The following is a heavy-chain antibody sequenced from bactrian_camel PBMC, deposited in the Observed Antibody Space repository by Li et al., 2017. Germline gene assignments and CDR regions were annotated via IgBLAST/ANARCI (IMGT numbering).Heavy chain of an antibody. CDR1: GFTVSTYD. D-gene: IGHD3*01. CDR2: IFRNGTNT. Sequence: QLVESGGGLVQPGGSLRLSCVASGFTVSTYDMSWVRQAPGKGLEWVSTIFRNGTNTYYAASMKGRFTISRDNAKNTVYLQMNSLKPEDTGMYYCAARGKEYCNGDHCSVYCMKTIYNSWGQGTQVTVS. V-gene: IGHV3-2*01. CDR3: AARGKEYCNGDHCSVYCMKTIYNS. J-gene: IGHJ4*01.